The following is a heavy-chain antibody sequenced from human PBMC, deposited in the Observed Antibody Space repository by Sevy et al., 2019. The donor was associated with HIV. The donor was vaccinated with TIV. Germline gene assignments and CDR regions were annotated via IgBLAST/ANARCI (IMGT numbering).Heavy chain of an antibody. CDR3: TTGGSLFQH. CDR1: GFTFTNVW. V-gene: IGHV3-15*01. CDR2: IKSKTDGGTT. D-gene: IGHD3-16*01. J-gene: IGHJ1*01. Sequence: GGSLRLSCAASGFTFTNVWMSWVRQAPGKGLEWVAHIKSKTDGGTTDYAAPVRGRLTISSDNSKNKLYLQMNSLKTAGTAVYYCTTGGSLFQHWGQGTLVTVSS.